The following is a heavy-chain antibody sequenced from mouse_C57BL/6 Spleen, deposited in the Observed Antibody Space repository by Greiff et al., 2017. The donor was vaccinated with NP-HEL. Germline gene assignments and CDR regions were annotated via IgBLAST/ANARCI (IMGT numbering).Heavy chain of an antibody. J-gene: IGHJ4*01. CDR1: GFSLTSYA. CDR2: IWTGGGT. D-gene: IGHD1-1*01. V-gene: IGHV2-9-1*01. CDR3: ARKITTVVGGYAMDY. Sequence: VQLQQSGPGLVAPSQSLSITCTVSGFSLTSYAISWVRQPPGKGLEWLGVIWTGGGTNYNSALKSRLSISKDNSKSQVFLKMNSLQTDDTARYYCARKITTVVGGYAMDYWGQGTSVTVSS.